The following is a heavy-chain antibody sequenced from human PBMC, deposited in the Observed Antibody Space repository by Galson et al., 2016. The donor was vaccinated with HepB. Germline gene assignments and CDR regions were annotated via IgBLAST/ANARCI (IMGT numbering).Heavy chain of an antibody. D-gene: IGHD1/OR15-1a*01. J-gene: IGHJ4*02. V-gene: IGHV1-58*01. CDR3: AANKENTASFDH. CDR2: VVVGSGKI. CDR1: GFTFSTSV. Sequence: SVKVSCKASGFTFSTSVVQWVRQASGQRPEWIGWVVVGSGKIDYAQKFQGRVTISGDMSTSTHYLELTSLRFEDTAVYYCAANKENTASFDHWGQGTLLTVSS.